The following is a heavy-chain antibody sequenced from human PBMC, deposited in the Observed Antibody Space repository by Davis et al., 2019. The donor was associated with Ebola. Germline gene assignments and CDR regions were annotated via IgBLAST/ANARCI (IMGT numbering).Heavy chain of an antibody. Sequence: SETLSLTCAVYGGSFSGYYWSWIRQPPGKGLEWIGEINHSGSTNYNPSLKSRVTISVDTSKNQFSLKLSSVTAADTAVYYCAREDSVVSRCMDVWGQGTTVTVSS. J-gene: IGHJ6*02. CDR2: INHSGST. CDR1: GGSFSGYY. V-gene: IGHV4-34*01. D-gene: IGHD2-2*01. CDR3: AREDSVVSRCMDV.